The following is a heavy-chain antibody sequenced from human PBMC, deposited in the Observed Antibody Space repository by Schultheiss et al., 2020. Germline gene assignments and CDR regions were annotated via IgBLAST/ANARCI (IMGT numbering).Heavy chain of an antibody. J-gene: IGHJ4*02. D-gene: IGHD3-22*01. CDR3: AKGASSGYFTPIDY. Sequence: GGSLRLSCAASGFTFSDYYMSWIRQAPGKGLEWVSYISSSGSTIYYADSVKGRFTISRDNSKNTLYLQMNSLRAEDTAVYYCAKGASSGYFTPIDYWGQGTLVTVSS. V-gene: IGHV3-11*01. CDR2: ISSSGSTI. CDR1: GFTFSDYY.